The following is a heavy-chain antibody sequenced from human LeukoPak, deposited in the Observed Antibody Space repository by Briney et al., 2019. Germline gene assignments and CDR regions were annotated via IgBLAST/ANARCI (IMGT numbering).Heavy chain of an antibody. D-gene: IGHD6-13*01. Sequence: SETLSLTCTVSGGSISSYHWSWIRQPPGKGLEWIGFFYYSGSTNYNPSLKSRVTISIDTSKNQFSLKLSSVTAADTAVYYCARQSGSSSWTRFDYWGQGTLVTVSS. J-gene: IGHJ4*02. V-gene: IGHV4-59*08. CDR3: ARQSGSSSWTRFDY. CDR1: GGSISSYH. CDR2: FYYSGST.